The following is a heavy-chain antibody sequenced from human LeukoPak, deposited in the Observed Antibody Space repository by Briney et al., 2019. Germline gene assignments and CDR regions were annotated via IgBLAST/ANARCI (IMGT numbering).Heavy chain of an antibody. CDR1: GFTFSSYG. D-gene: IGHD2-2*01. V-gene: IGHV3-30*02. CDR3: AKDRCSSTSCYGSSFDY. J-gene: IGHJ4*02. Sequence: GGSLRLSCAASGFTFSSYGMHWVRQAPGKGLEWVAVIWYGGSNKYYADSVKGRFTISRDNSKNTLYLQMNSLRAEDTAVYYCAKDRCSSTSCYGSSFDYWGQGTLVTVSS. CDR2: IWYGGSNK.